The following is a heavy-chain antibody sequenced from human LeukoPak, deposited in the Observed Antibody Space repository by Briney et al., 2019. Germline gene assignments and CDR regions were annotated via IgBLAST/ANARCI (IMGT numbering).Heavy chain of an antibody. D-gene: IGHD4-23*01. V-gene: IGHV1-2*06. Sequence: EASVKVSCKASGYTFTGYYMHWVRQAPGQGLEWMGRINPNSGGTNYAQKFQGRVTMTRDTSISTAYMELSRLRSDDTAVYYCARDPGGYGGNAFDYWGQGTLVTVSS. J-gene: IGHJ4*02. CDR3: ARDPGGYGGNAFDY. CDR2: INPNSGGT. CDR1: GYTFTGYY.